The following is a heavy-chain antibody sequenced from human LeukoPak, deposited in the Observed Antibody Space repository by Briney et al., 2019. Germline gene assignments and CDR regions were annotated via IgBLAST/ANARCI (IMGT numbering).Heavy chain of an antibody. V-gene: IGHV3-74*01. CDR1: GFIFSKYW. CDR3: ARVDGGGWVDY. Sequence: PGGSLRLSCAASGFIFSKYWMHWVRQAPGKGLVWVSRINSDGSSATYADSAKGRFTISRDNAKNTLSLQMKSLSEEDTAVYYCARVDGGGWVDYWGQGNLVTVSS. J-gene: IGHJ4*02. D-gene: IGHD6-19*01. CDR2: INSDGSSA.